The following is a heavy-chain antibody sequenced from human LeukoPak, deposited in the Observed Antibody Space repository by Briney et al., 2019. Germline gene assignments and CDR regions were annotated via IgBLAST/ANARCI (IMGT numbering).Heavy chain of an antibody. CDR2: IYSGGST. D-gene: IGHD3-22*01. V-gene: IGHV3-66*01. J-gene: IGHJ4*02. CDR3: AKSLFYDSSGQAFDY. CDR1: GFTASSNY. Sequence: GGSLRLSCAASGFTASSNYMSWVRQAPGKGLEWVSVIYSGGSTYYADSVKGRFTISRDNSKNTLYLQMNSLRAEDTAVYYCAKSLFYDSSGQAFDYWGQGTLVTVSS.